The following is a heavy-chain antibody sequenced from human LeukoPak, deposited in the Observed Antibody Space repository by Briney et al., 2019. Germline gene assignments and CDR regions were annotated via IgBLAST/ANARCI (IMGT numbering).Heavy chain of an antibody. CDR3: ARGIVVVPAAPPGVYYFDY. CDR1: GYTFTSYG. CDR2: ISAYNGNT. D-gene: IGHD2-2*01. J-gene: IGHJ4*02. Sequence: ASVKVSCKASGYTFTSYGISWVRQAPGQGLEWMGWISAYNGNTNYAQKLQRRVTMTTDTSTSTAYMELRSLRSDDTAVYYCARGIVVVPAAPPGVYYFDYWGQGTLVTVSS. V-gene: IGHV1-18*04.